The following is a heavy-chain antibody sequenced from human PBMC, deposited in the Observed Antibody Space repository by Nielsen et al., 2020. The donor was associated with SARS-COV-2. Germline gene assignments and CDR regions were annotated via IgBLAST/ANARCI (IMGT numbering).Heavy chain of an antibody. J-gene: IGHJ3*02. V-gene: IGHV3-9*01. CDR2: ISWNSGSI. CDR3: GAFMADYDAFDI. CDR1: GFTFDDYA. D-gene: IGHD4-11*01. Sequence: GGSLRLSCAASGFTFDDYAMHWVRQAPGQGLEWVSGISWNSGSIGYADSVKGRFTISRDNAKNSLYLQMNSLRAEDTALYYCGAFMADYDAFDIWGQGTMVTVSS.